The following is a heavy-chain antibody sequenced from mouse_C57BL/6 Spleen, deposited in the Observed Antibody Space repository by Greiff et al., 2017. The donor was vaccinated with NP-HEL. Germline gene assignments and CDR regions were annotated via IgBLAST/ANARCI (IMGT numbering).Heavy chain of an antibody. CDR3: ARWYYNGSSYPLMDY. V-gene: IGHV1-81*01. Sequence: VMLVESGAELARPGASVKLSCKASGYTFTSYGISWVKQRTGQGLEWIGEIYPRSGNTSYNETFKGKATLTADKSSSTAYMELRSLTSEDSAVYFCARWYYNGSSYPLMDYWGQGTSVTVSS. CDR2: IYPRSGNT. D-gene: IGHD1-1*01. CDR1: GYTFTSYG. J-gene: IGHJ4*01.